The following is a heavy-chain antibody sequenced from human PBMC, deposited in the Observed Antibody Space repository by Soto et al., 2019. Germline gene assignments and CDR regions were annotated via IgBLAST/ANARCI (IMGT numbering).Heavy chain of an antibody. V-gene: IGHV4-59*01. J-gene: IGHJ4*02. D-gene: IGHD3-3*01. CDR2: IYYSGST. Sequence: PETLSLTCTVSGGSISSYYWSWIRQPPGKGLEWIGYIYYSGSTNYNPSLKSRVTISVDTSKNQFSLKLSSVTAADTAVYYCARVVGSPSESLFGVVIPLHYFDYWGQGTLVTVSS. CDR1: GGSISSYY. CDR3: ARVVGSPSESLFGVVIPLHYFDY.